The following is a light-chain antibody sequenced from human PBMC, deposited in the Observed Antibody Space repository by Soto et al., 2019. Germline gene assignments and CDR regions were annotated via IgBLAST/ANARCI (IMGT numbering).Light chain of an antibody. CDR1: QSISSD. CDR2: GAS. Sequence: EIVMTQSTATLSVSPGERATLSCRASQSISSDLAWYQQKPGQAPRLLIYGASTRATDIPARISGSGSGTDLTLTISSLQSEDFAVYYCQQYNKWPPLYTFGQGTKLEIK. J-gene: IGKJ2*01. CDR3: QQYNKWPPLYT. V-gene: IGKV3-15*01.